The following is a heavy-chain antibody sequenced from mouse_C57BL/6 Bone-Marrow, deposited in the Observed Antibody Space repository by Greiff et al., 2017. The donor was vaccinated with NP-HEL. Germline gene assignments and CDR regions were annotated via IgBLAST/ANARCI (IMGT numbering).Heavy chain of an antibody. CDR3: AREIYSNFYWYFDV. V-gene: IGHV1-59*01. Sequence: QVQLQQPGAELVRPGTSVKLSCKASGYTFTSYWMHWVTPRPGQGLEWIGVIDPSDSYTNYNQKFKGKATLTVDTSSSTAYMQLSSLTSEDSAVYYCAREIYSNFYWYFDVWGTGTTVAVSS. CDR1: GYTFTSYW. CDR2: IDPSDSYT. J-gene: IGHJ1*03. D-gene: IGHD2-5*01.